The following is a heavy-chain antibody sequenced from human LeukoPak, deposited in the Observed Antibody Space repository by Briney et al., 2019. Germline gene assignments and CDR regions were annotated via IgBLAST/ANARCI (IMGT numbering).Heavy chain of an antibody. CDR1: GFTFSSYE. J-gene: IGHJ4*02. CDR3: ARSLWDYYYLDY. Sequence: GGSLRLSCAASGFTFSSYEMNWLRQAPGQGREGVSYICSSGTTIYYADSVKGRFTISRDNAKNSLYLQMISLRAEDTAVYYCARSLWDYYYLDYWGQGTLVTVSS. V-gene: IGHV3-48*03. D-gene: IGHD3-10*01. CDR2: ICSSGTTI.